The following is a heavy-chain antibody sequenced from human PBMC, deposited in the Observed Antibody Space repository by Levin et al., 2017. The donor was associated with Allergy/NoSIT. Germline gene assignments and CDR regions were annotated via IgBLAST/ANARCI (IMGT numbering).Heavy chain of an antibody. CDR2: IYWDDDK. J-gene: IGHJ4*02. CDR3: VLTERYNNGWYIAF. V-gene: IGHV2-5*02. CDR1: GFSLSTSGVG. D-gene: IGHD6-19*01. Sequence: SGPTLVKPTQTLTLTCTFSGFSLSTSGVGVGWIRQPPGGALEWLALIYWDDDKRYSPSLKSRLTITKDTSKNQVVLTMANMDPVDTAIHYCVLTERYNNGWYIAFWGQGTLVTVSS.